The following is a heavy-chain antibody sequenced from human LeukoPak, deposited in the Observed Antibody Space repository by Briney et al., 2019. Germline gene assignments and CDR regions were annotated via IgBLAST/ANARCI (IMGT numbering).Heavy chain of an antibody. CDR2: INLDGSQK. J-gene: IGHJ4*02. CDR1: GFTXSXYW. Sequence: SLXLSCAASGFTXSXYWMAWVRQAPGXGSEWVANINLDGSQKYYVDSVKGRFTISRDNAENSLYLQMNSLRAEDTALYYCARKRPNYFDYWGQGTLVTVSS. CDR3: ARKRPNYFDY. V-gene: IGHV3-7*04.